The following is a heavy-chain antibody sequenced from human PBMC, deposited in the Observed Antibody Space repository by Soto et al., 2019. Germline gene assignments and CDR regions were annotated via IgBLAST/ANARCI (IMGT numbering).Heavy chain of an antibody. CDR1: GFTFSSYG. J-gene: IGHJ4*02. Sequence: QVQLVESGGGVVQPGRSLRLSCAASGFTFSSYGMHWVRQAPGKGLEWVAVIWYDGSNKYYADSVKGRFTISRDNSKNTLYLQMNSLRAEDTAVYYCASDLGGVVVAATHYYWGQGTLVTVSS. D-gene: IGHD2-15*01. CDR3: ASDLGGVVVAATHYY. V-gene: IGHV3-33*01. CDR2: IWYDGSNK.